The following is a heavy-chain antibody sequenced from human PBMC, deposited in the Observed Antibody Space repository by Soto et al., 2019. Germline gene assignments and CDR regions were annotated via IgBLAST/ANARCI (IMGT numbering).Heavy chain of an antibody. CDR3: ARVFSAGKGSPPDY. CDR2: LNGSGGST. J-gene: IGHJ4*02. Sequence: EVRLLEPGGGLVQPGGSLRLSCAASGFTFSNYAMTWVRQAPGKGLKWVSGLNGSGGSTSSADYGTGRFAISRDDSKNTRYLQMNSLRDGDTGVYYFARVFSAGKGSPPDYWGQGTLVTVSS. D-gene: IGHD3-10*01. CDR1: GFTFSNYA. V-gene: IGHV3-23*01.